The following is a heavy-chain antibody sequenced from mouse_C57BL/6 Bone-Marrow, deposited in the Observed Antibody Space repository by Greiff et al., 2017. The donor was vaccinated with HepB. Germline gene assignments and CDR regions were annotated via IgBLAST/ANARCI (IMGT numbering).Heavy chain of an antibody. Sequence: QVQLKESGPGLVQPSQSLSITCTVSGFSLTSYGVHWVRQSPGKGLEWLGVIWRGGSTDYNAAFMSRLSITKDNSKSQVFFKLNSLQADATAIYYCATPRYGSSYRAMDYWGQGTSVTVSS. D-gene: IGHD1-1*01. CDR3: ATPRYGSSYRAMDY. CDR1: GFSLTSYG. V-gene: IGHV2-5*01. CDR2: IWRGGST. J-gene: IGHJ4*01.